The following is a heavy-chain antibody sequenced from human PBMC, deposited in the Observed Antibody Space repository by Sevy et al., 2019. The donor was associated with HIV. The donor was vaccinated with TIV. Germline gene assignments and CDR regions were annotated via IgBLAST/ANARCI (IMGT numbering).Heavy chain of an antibody. CDR2: IYYNGHI. CDR3: AGENSWGRGYS. CDR1: GGSITSLY. Sequence: TLSLTCTVSGGSITSLYWNWIRQPPGKGLEWVATIYYNGHINYNPSLKSRVTLSLDTSKNQYSLRLRSVTAADTAMYYCAGENSWGRGYSWGQGTLVTVSS. D-gene: IGHD1-26*01. J-gene: IGHJ4*02. V-gene: IGHV4-59*11.